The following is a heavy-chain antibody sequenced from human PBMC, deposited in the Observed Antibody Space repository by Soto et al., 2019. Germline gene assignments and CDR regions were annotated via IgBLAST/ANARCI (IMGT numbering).Heavy chain of an antibody. J-gene: IGHJ4*02. CDR3: ARGFDAGRSYYFDY. V-gene: IGHV3-30*03. Sequence: TGGSLRLSCAASGFTFSSFGMHWVRQAPGRGLEWVAVISSDGSVTFYADSVKGRLTISRDNSKNTLYVQMSIVRAEDTAVYYCARGFDAGRSYYFDYWGQGTQVTVYS. CDR2: ISSDGSVT. D-gene: IGHD2-15*01. CDR1: GFTFSSFG.